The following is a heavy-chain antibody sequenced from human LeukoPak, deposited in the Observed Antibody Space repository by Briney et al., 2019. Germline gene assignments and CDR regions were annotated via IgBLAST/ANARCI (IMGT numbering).Heavy chain of an antibody. Sequence: GGSLRLSCAASGFTVSDNYLSWVRQAPGKGLQWVSFINSGGYTSYADSVKGRFTISRDNSKNTLYLQLNNLRADETAVYYCARRPVNAYSFDSWGQGTLVTVSS. CDR2: INSGGYT. D-gene: IGHD3-16*01. J-gene: IGHJ4*02. V-gene: IGHV3-53*01. CDR3: ARRPVNAYSFDS. CDR1: GFTVSDNY.